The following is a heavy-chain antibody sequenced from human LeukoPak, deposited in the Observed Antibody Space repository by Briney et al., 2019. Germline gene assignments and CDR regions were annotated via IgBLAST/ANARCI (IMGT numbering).Heavy chain of an antibody. D-gene: IGHD6-25*01. Sequence: GGSLRLSCAASGFTFSSYAMHWVRQAPGKGLEWVAVISYDGSNKYYADSVKGRFTISRDNAKNSLYLQMNSLRAEDTAVYYCARAAPPYWGQGTLVTVSS. CDR1: GFTFSSYA. J-gene: IGHJ4*02. V-gene: IGHV3-30-3*01. CDR2: ISYDGSNK. CDR3: ARAAPPY.